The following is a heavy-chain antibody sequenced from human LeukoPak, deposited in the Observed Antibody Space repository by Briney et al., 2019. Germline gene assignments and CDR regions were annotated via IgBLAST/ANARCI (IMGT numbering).Heavy chain of an antibody. CDR3: GRAFPPLRTSSAGDL. V-gene: IGHV3-21*06. CDR1: GFTFSDYD. D-gene: IGHD3-16*01. Sequence: GSLRLSCSASGFTFSDYDMNWIRQAPGKGLEWISSISGRSSHTYYGDSVKGRFSISRDNAKNLLYLQMNGLGAEDTAVYYCGRAFPPLRTSSAGDLWGQGTLVTVSS. CDR2: ISGRSSHT. J-gene: IGHJ4*02.